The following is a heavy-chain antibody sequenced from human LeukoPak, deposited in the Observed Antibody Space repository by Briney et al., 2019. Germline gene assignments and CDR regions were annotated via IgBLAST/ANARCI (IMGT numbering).Heavy chain of an antibody. V-gene: IGHV3-15*01. CDR3: AKGGHYLDV. CDR2: IKSKADGGTT. Sequence: GGSLRLSCAASGFTFSNAWMSWVRQAPGKGLEWVGRIKSKADGGTTDYAAPVKGRFTISRDNSKNTLYLQMNSLRAEDTAVYYCAKGGHYLDVWGKGTTVTVSS. J-gene: IGHJ6*03. CDR1: GFTFSNAW.